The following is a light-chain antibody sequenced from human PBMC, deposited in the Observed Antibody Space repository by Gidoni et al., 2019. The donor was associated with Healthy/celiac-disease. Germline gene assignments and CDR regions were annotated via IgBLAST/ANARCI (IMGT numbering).Light chain of an antibody. Sequence: IVLTQFPRTLSLSPGERATFSCRASQSVSSNYLAWYQQKPGQAPRLLIYDASSRATGIPERFSGSGSGTDFTLTISRLEPEDFAVYYCQQYDSSPRTFGQGTKVEIK. J-gene: IGKJ1*01. CDR2: DAS. CDR1: QSVSSNY. V-gene: IGKV3-20*01. CDR3: QQYDSSPRT.